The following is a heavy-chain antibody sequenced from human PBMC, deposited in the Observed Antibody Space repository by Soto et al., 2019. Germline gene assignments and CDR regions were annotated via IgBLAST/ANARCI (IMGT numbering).Heavy chain of an antibody. CDR3: ARFQSRALWFGEFPYFDY. Sequence: PSETLSLTCTVSGGSISSGDYYWSWIRQPPGKGLEWIGYIYYSGSTYYNPSLKSRVTISVDTSKNQFSLKLSSVTAADTAVYYCARFQSRALWFGEFPYFDYWGQGPLVTVSS. V-gene: IGHV4-30-4*02. D-gene: IGHD3-10*01. CDR1: GGSISSGDYY. CDR2: IYYSGST. J-gene: IGHJ4*02.